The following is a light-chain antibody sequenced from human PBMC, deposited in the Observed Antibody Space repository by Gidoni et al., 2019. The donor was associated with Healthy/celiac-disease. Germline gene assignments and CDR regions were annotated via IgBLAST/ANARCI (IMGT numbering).Light chain of an antibody. CDR3: MQALQTPYT. CDR1: QSLLHSNGYNY. CDR2: LGS. V-gene: IGKV2-28*01. Sequence: VMPHPPLPLPVTPGEPASISCRSSQSLLHSNGYNYLDWYLQKPGQSPQLLIYLGSNRASGVPDRFSGSGSGTDFTLKISRVEAEDVGVYYCMQALQTPYTFGQGTKLEIK. J-gene: IGKJ2*01.